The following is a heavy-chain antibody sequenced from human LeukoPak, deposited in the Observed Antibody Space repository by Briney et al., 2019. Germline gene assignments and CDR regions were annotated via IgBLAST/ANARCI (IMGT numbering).Heavy chain of an antibody. J-gene: IGHJ4*02. CDR3: AKGNGVSLTPHYFDS. V-gene: IGHV3-21*06. Sequence: GGSLRLSCAASGFSFSSYSMIWVRQAPGKGLQWVPSITTSSSYTYYADSVKGRFTVSRDDAKHSLYLQMNSLRAEDTAVYYCAKGNGVSLTPHYFDSWGQGTLVTVSS. D-gene: IGHD2-21*01. CDR2: ITTSSSYT. CDR1: GFSFSSYS.